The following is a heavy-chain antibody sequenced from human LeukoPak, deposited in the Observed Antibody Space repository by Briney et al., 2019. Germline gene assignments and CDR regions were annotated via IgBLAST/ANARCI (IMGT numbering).Heavy chain of an antibody. CDR2: IIPIFGTA. CDR1: GYSFTGND. J-gene: IGHJ4*02. Sequence: SVKVSCKTSGYSFTGNDMQWVRQAPGQGLEWMGGIIPIFGTANYAQKFQGRVTITADESTSTAYMELSSLRSEDTAVYYCARSPNYYGSGSYYPYFDYWGQGALVTVSS. CDR3: ARSPNYYGSGSYYPYFDY. D-gene: IGHD3-10*01. V-gene: IGHV1-69*13.